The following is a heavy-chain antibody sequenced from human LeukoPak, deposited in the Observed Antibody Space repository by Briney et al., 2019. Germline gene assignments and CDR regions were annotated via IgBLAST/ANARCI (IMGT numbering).Heavy chain of an antibody. D-gene: IGHD4-23*01. Sequence: GASVKVSCTASGYTFSTYGINWVRQASGQGLEWMGWLSPNSGNTGYSQKFQGRVTITRNTSISTAYMELSSLRSEDTAVYYCARGWTLVGFDPWGQGTLVTVSS. CDR1: GYTFSTYG. CDR3: ARGWTLVGFDP. J-gene: IGHJ5*02. V-gene: IGHV1-8*03. CDR2: LSPNSGNT.